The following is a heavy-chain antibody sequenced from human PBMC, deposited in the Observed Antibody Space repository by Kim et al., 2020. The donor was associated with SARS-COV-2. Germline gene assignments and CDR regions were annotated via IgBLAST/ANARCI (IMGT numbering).Heavy chain of an antibody. V-gene: IGHV3-23*01. CDR3: AKDLDRATSWYPPPDY. J-gene: IGHJ4*02. Sequence: GGSLRLSCAASGFTFSNYAMSWVRQAPGKGLEWVSAITNSCGATYYRDSVKGRFTISRDNSKNTLYLQMNSLRVEDTAVYYCAKDLDRATSWYPPPDYWGQGTLVAVSS. CDR1: GFTFSNYA. D-gene: IGHD6-13*01. CDR2: ITNSCGAT.